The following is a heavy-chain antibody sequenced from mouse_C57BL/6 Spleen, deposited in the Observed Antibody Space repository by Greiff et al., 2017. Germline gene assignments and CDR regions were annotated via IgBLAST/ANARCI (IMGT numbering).Heavy chain of an antibody. V-gene: IGHV5-4*01. J-gene: IGHJ3*01. CDR1: GFTFSSYA. CDR3: ARDELGSWFAY. CDR2: ISDGGSYT. D-gene: IGHD4-1*01. Sequence: EVHLVESGGGLVKPGGSLKLSCAASGFTFSSYAMSWVRQTPEKRLEWVATISDGGSYTYYPDNVKGRFTISRDNAKNNLYLQMSHLKSEDTAMYYCARDELGSWFAYWGQGTLVTVSA.